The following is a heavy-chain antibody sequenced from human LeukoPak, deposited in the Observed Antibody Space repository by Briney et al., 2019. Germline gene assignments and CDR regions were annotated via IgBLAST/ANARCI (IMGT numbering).Heavy chain of an antibody. CDR2: ISWNSGSI. CDR3: AKSSGYSSSWALDY. D-gene: IGHD6-13*01. V-gene: IGHV3-9*03. Sequence: GGSLRLSCAAAGLTFDDYAMHWVRQAPGKGLEWVSGISWNSGSIGYADSVKGRFTISRDNAKNSLYLQMNSLRAEDMALYYCAKSSGYSSSWALDYWGQGTLVTVSS. J-gene: IGHJ4*02. CDR1: GLTFDDYA.